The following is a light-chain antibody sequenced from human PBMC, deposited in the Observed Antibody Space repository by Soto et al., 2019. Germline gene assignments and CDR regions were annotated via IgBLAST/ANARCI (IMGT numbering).Light chain of an antibody. CDR2: SAS. CDR3: QQYVSSPRT. Sequence: EIVLTQSPGTVSLSPGERATLSCRASQSLTSNYLAWYQQKPGQAPRLVIYSASSRAPGIPDRFSGSGSGTDFTLTISGLQPEDFAVYYCQQYVSSPRTVGQGTKVDIK. V-gene: IGKV3-20*01. CDR1: QSLTSNY. J-gene: IGKJ1*01.